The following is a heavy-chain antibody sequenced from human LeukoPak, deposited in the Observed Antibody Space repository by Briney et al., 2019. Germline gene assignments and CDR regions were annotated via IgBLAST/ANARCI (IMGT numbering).Heavy chain of an antibody. CDR2: ISGDGGST. J-gene: IGHJ4*02. V-gene: IGHV3-43*02. Sequence: GGSLRLSCVASGLNFDDSAMHWVRQAPGKGLEWVSLISGDGGSTFSADSVKGRFSISRDNSKNSLYLQMNSLRSEDTAMYYCAKESGKFDYWGQGTLVAVSS. CDR3: AKESGKFDY. CDR1: GLNFDDSA.